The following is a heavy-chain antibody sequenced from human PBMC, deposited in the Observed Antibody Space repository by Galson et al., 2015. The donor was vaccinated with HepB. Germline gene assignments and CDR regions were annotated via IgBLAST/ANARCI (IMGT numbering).Heavy chain of an antibody. CDR3: ARTDYDILTGP. CDR2: IYYSGST. Sequence: LSLTCTVSGGSISSYYWSWIRQPPGKGLEWIGYIYYSGSTDYNPSLKSRVTISVDTSKNQFSLKLSSVTAADTAVYYCARTDYDILTGPWGQGTLVTVSS. D-gene: IGHD3-9*01. J-gene: IGHJ5*02. CDR1: GGSISSYY. V-gene: IGHV4-59*08.